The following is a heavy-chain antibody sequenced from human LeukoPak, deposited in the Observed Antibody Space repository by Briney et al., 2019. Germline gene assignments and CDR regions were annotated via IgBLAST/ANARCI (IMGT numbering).Heavy chain of an antibody. J-gene: IGHJ4*02. D-gene: IGHD1-26*01. CDR3: ARQKYSGSYYGRAFDY. CDR1: GFTFSSYS. CDR2: ISSSSSTI. Sequence: GGSLRLSCAASGFTFSSYSMNWVRQAPGKGLEWASYISSSSSTIYYADSVKGRFTISRDNAKNSLYLQMNSLRAEDTAVYYCARQKYSGSYYGRAFDYWGQGTLVTVSS. V-gene: IGHV3-48*04.